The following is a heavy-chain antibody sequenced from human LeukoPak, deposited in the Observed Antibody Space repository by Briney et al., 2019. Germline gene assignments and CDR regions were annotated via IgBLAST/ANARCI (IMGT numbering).Heavy chain of an antibody. J-gene: IGHJ4*02. D-gene: IGHD2-21*01. CDR2: IYYSGST. V-gene: IGHV4-34*01. CDR1: GGSFSGYY. CDR3: ARQAYTAYCGGDCYLGGPFDY. Sequence: SETLSLTCAVYGGSFSGYYWSWIRQPPGKGLEWIGSIYYSGSTYYNPSLKSRVTISVDTSKNQFSLKLSSVTAADTAVYYCARQAYTAYCGGDCYLGGPFDYWGQGTLVTVSS.